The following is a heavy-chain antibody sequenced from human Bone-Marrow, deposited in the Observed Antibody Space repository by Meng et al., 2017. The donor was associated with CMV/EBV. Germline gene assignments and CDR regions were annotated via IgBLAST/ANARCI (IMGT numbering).Heavy chain of an antibody. CDR3: ARTTSCGWYRVHWYFDL. Sequence: LSCTVPGASVSSYYWSGIRQPPGKGLEWIGYIYYSGSTNSNPPLRSRVSISVDTSKTQFSLKLRSVTAADTAVYYCARTTSCGWYRVHWYFDLWGRGTLVTVSS. V-gene: IGHV4-59*02. D-gene: IGHD6-19*01. J-gene: IGHJ2*01. CDR2: IYYSGST. CDR1: GASVSSYY.